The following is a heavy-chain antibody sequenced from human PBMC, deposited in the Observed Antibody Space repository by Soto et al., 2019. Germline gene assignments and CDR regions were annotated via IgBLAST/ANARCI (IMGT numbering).Heavy chain of an antibody. Sequence: SQTLSLTCDISGDSVSTNSATWSWIRQSPSRGLEWLGRTYYRSKWYNDYAVSVKSRITISPDTSNNQLSLQLNSVTPDDTAVYYCARPWYSSSWPLFDYWGQGTLVTVSS. V-gene: IGHV6-1*01. CDR3: ARPWYSSSWPLFDY. CDR2: TYYRSKWYN. D-gene: IGHD6-13*01. J-gene: IGHJ4*02. CDR1: GDSVSTNSAT.